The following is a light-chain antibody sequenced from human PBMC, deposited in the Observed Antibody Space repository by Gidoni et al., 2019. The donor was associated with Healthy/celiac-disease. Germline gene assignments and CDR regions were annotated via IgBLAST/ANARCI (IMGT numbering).Light chain of an antibody. V-gene: IGKV3-20*01. CDR2: GAS. CDR1: QSVSSSY. CDR3: QQYGRSPYT. J-gene: IGKJ2*01. Sequence: EIVLTQSPGTLSLSPGERATLSCRASQSVSSSYLAWYQQQPGQAPRLLIYGASSRATGIPDRFSGSGSGTDFTLTIRRLEPEDFALYYCQQYGRSPYTFGQGTRLELK.